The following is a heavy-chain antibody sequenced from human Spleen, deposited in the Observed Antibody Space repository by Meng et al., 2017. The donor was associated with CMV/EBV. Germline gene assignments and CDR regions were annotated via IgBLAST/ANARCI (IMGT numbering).Heavy chain of an antibody. CDR1: GFTVSSNY. CDR3: ARDDGFGSWRLFDY. CDR2: IKQDGSEK. V-gene: IGHV3-7*01. D-gene: IGHD6-13*01. J-gene: IGHJ4*02. Sequence: GGSLRLSCAASGFTVSSNYMSWVRQAPGKGLEWVANIKQDGSEKYYVDSVKGRFTISRDNAKNSLYLQMNSLRAEDTAVYYCARDDGFGSWRLFDYWGQGTLVTVSS.